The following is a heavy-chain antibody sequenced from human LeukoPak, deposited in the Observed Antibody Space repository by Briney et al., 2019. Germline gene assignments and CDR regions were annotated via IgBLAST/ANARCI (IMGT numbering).Heavy chain of an antibody. CDR1: GYTFTTYA. D-gene: IGHD3-10*01. CDR2: ISEYNGNT. Sequence: ASVKVSCKASGYTFTTYAISWVRQAPGQGLEWMGWISEYNGNTEYAEKLQGRVTMTTDTSTSTAYMDLGSLRSDDTAVYYCARGISYGSGRYFDNWGQGTLITVSS. J-gene: IGHJ4*02. V-gene: IGHV1-18*01. CDR3: ARGISYGSGRYFDN.